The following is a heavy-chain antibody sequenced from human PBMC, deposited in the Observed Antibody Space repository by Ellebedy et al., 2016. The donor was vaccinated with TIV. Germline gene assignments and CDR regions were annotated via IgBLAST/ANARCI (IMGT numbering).Heavy chain of an antibody. J-gene: IGHJ4*02. V-gene: IGHV3-11*06. CDR1: GFTVSSNY. CDR2: ISTSGSYT. CDR3: AGGISVAGTSLGF. Sequence: LSLTCAASGFTVSSNYMSWVRQAPGKGLEWVSCISTSGSYTNYADSVKGRFTISRDNAKNSLYLQMNSLRAEDTAVYYCAGGISVAGTSLGFWGQGTLVTVSS. D-gene: IGHD6-19*01.